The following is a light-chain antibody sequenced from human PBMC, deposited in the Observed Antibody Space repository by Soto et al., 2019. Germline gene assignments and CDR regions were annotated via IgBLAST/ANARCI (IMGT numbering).Light chain of an antibody. J-gene: IGKJ1*01. CDR1: QSISSY. Sequence: DIQMTQSPSSLSASVGDRVTITCRASQSISSYLNWYQQKQGKAPKLLIYAASSLQSGVPSRFSGSGSGTDFTLTISSLQPEDFATYYCQQSYSTRRTFGQGTKVEIK. CDR2: AAS. V-gene: IGKV1-39*01. CDR3: QQSYSTRRT.